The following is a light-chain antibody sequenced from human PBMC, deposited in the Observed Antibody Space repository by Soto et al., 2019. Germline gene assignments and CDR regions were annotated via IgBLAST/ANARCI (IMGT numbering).Light chain of an antibody. J-gene: IGKJ1*01. CDR2: GVS. V-gene: IGKV3-20*01. CDR1: QSISSGF. CDR3: QQYGSSPRT. Sequence: EIVLTQSPGTLSLSPGERATLSCRASQSISSGFLGWYQQTPGQAPRLLIYGVSRRATGIPDRFSGSGSGTDFTLTISRLDPEDFAVYFCQQYGSSPRTFGQGTKVDIK.